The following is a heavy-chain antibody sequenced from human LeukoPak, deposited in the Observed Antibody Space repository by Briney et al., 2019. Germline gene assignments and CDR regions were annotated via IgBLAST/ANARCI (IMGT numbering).Heavy chain of an antibody. CDR3: AKDPLYDSSGYGPGYFDY. CDR1: GFTFSSYG. J-gene: IGHJ4*02. D-gene: IGHD3-22*01. V-gene: IGHV3-30*02. Sequence: PGGSLRLPCAASGFTFSSYGMHWVRQAPGKGLEWGAFIRYDGSNKYYADSVKGRFTISRDNSKNTLYLQMNSLRAEDTAVYYCAKDPLYDSSGYGPGYFDYWGQGTLVTVSS. CDR2: IRYDGSNK.